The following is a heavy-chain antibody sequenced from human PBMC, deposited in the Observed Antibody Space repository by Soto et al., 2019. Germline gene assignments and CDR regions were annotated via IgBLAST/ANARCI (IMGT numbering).Heavy chain of an antibody. J-gene: IGHJ4*02. CDR2: IYWNDDK. V-gene: IGHV2-5*01. CDR3: AQRLGSRGSFDY. CDR1: GVSRRTSGVG. Sequence: KSGPTLVNPTQTLTLTCTFSGVSRRTSGVGVGWIRQPPGKDPEWLALIYWNDDKRYSPSLKSRLTITNDTSKNQVVLTMTDMDPVDTGTYYCAQRLGSRGSFDYWGQGSLVTVSS. D-gene: IGHD6-25*01.